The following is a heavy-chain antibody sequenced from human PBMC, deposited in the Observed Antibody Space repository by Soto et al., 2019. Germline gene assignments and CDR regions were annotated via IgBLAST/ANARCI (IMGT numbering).Heavy chain of an antibody. CDR3: ARGRGSYFLSDY. J-gene: IGHJ4*02. D-gene: IGHD1-26*01. Sequence: ASVKISCKVSGYTLTELSMHWVRQAPGKGLEWMGGFDPKDGETIYAQKFQGRVTITEDTSTSTAYMELSSLRSEDTAVYYCARGRGSYFLSDYWGQGILVTVSS. CDR1: GYTLTELS. V-gene: IGHV1-24*01. CDR2: FDPKDGET.